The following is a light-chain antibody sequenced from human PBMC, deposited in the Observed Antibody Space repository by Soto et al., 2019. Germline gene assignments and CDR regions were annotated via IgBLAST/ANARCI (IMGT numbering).Light chain of an antibody. Sequence: EIVLTQSPGTLSLSPGERATLCCRASQSVNINYLAWYQQRPGQSPRPLMYGTSSRATGIPDRFSGSGSGTDFTLTISRLEPEDFAVYYCQQYDVSPRTFGQGTKVEIK. V-gene: IGKV3-20*01. CDR1: QSVNINY. J-gene: IGKJ1*01. CDR2: GTS. CDR3: QQYDVSPRT.